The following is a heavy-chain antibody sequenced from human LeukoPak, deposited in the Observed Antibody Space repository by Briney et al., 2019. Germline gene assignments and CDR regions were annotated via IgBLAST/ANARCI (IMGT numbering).Heavy chain of an antibody. V-gene: IGHV3-66*01. CDR3: ARGGEGNWFDP. Sequence: GGSLRLSCAASGFTVSSNYMSWVRQAPGKGLEWVSVIYSGGSTYYAGSVKGRFTISRDNSKNMLYLQMNSLRAEDTAVYYCARGGEGNWFDPWGQGTLVTVSS. CDR2: IYSGGST. J-gene: IGHJ5*02. D-gene: IGHD3-10*01. CDR1: GFTVSSNY.